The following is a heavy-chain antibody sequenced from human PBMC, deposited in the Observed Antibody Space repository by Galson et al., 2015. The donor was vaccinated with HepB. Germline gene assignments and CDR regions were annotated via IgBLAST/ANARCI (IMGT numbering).Heavy chain of an antibody. Sequence: SVKVSCKASGGTFSSYAISWVRQAPGQGLEWMGRIIPILGIANYAQKFQGRVTITADKSTSTAYMELSSLRSEDTAVYYCARDYYDSSPQGEANAFDIWGQGTMVTVSS. CDR2: IIPILGIA. D-gene: IGHD3-22*01. CDR3: ARDYYDSSPQGEANAFDI. V-gene: IGHV1-69*04. J-gene: IGHJ3*02. CDR1: GGTFSSYA.